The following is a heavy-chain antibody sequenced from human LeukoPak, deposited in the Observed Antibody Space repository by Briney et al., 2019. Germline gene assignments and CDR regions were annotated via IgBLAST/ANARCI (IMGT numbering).Heavy chain of an antibody. CDR2: INPRTGST. CDR1: GYTFIDYY. CDR3: ARTHSNYFDY. Sequence: ASVNVSCKASGYTFIDYYLHWIRQAPGRSLEWMGLINPRTGSTDYAQIFQGRVTMTRDTSISTASMELKGLTSDDTAVYFCARTHSNYFDYWGQGTLVTVSS. V-gene: IGHV1-2*02. J-gene: IGHJ4*02.